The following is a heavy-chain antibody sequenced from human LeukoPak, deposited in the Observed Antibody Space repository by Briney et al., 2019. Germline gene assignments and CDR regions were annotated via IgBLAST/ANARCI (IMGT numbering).Heavy chain of an antibody. J-gene: IGHJ3*02. CDR2: IYPGDSST. CDR3: ASWDYVWGSYHAFDI. CDR1: GYSFTSYW. D-gene: IGHD3-16*02. Sequence: GESLKISCKGPGYSFTSYWIGWVRQMPGKGLEWMGIIYPGDSSTRYSPSFQGQVTISADKSISTAYLQWSSLRASATAMYYCASWDYVWGSYHAFDIWGQGTMVTVSS. V-gene: IGHV5-51*01.